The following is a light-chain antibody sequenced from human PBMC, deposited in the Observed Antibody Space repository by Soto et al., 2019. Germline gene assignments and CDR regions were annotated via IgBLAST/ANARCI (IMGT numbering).Light chain of an antibody. Sequence: QSVLTQPASVSGSPGQSITISCTGTSSGIRDYNYVSWYQQLPGNAPKLIMYEVSNRPSGISNRLSGSKSGNTASLTISGLQAEDEADYYCGSYTGSIYVFGTGTKVTVL. CDR2: EVS. CDR1: SSGIRDYNY. CDR3: GSYTGSIYV. J-gene: IGLJ1*01. V-gene: IGLV2-14*01.